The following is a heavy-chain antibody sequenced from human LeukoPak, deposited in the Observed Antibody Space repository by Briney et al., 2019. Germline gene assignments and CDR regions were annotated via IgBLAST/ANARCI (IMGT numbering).Heavy chain of an antibody. CDR3: AREGKQWLVLY. D-gene: IGHD6-19*01. V-gene: IGHV4-38-2*02. Sequence: PSETLSLTCAVSGYSISSGYYWGWIRQPPGQGLEWIGSIYHSGSTYYNPSLKSRVTISVDTSKNQFSLKLSSVTAADTAVYYCAREGKQWLVLYWGQGTLVTVSS. CDR2: IYHSGST. CDR1: GYSISSGYY. J-gene: IGHJ4*02.